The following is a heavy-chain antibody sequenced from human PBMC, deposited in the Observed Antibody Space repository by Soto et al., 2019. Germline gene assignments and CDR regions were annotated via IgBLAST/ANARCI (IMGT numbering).Heavy chain of an antibody. Sequence: SETLSLTCTVSAHSISSGGSYWTWIRQHPGKGLEWIGYTYYIGSPYYNPSLQSRVTISVDTAKNKGSLKLSSVTAADTAVYYCARAGGTMAGINFYGLGVWGQGTTVTVSS. CDR3: ARAGGTMAGINFYGLGV. CDR2: TYYIGSP. V-gene: IGHV4-31*03. CDR1: AHSISSGGSY. D-gene: IGHD1-1*01. J-gene: IGHJ6*02.